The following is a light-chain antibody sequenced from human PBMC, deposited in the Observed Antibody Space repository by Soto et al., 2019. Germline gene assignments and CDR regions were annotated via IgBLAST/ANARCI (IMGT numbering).Light chain of an antibody. Sequence: QAPMAQPAYVSGSPGQSVTISCTGTSSDIGAYNYVSWYQQQSGKAPKLLIHEVSNRPSGVSNRFSGSKSGNTASLTISGLQAEDEADYYRSSFTTSRASVFGIGTKVTVL. CDR2: EVS. CDR3: SSFTTSRASV. V-gene: IGLV2-14*01. CDR1: SSDIGAYNY. J-gene: IGLJ1*01.